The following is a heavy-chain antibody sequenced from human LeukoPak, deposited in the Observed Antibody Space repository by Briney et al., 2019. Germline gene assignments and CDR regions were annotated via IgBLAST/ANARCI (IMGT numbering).Heavy chain of an antibody. CDR1: GFTFSSYW. CDR3: AKNRCSGGSGYLSAWFDP. D-gene: IGHD2-15*01. Sequence: GGSLRLSCAASGFTFSSYWMSWVRQAPGKGLEWVANIKQDGSEKYYVDSVKGRFTISRDNAKNSLYLQMNSLRAEDTAVYYCAKNRCSGGSGYLSAWFDPWGQGTLVTVSS. CDR2: IKQDGSEK. V-gene: IGHV3-7*03. J-gene: IGHJ5*02.